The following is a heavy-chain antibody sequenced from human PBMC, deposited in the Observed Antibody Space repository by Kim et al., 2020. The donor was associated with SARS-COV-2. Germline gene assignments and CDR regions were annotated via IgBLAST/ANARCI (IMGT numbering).Heavy chain of an antibody. Sequence: GRLTISRDKSKNKLYLKMNSLRAEDTAVYYCARDGSGIAAAGTQSSSMDVWGQGTTVTVSS. J-gene: IGHJ6*02. D-gene: IGHD6-13*01. CDR3: ARDGSGIAAAGTQSSSMDV. V-gene: IGHV3-30*07.